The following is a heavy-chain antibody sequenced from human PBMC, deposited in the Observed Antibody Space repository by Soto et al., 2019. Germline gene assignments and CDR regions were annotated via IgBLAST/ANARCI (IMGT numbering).Heavy chain of an antibody. J-gene: IGHJ3*02. V-gene: IGHV5-51*01. CDR1: GYSFTSYW. CDR3: ARLPGIADPDDAFDI. CDR2: IYPGDSDT. D-gene: IGHD6-13*01. Sequence: AESLTSSCKVSGYSFTSYWIVWVLQMPGKGLEWMGIIYPGDSDTRYSPSFQGQVTISADKSISTAYLQWSSLKASDTAMYYCARLPGIADPDDAFDIWGQGTMVTVSS.